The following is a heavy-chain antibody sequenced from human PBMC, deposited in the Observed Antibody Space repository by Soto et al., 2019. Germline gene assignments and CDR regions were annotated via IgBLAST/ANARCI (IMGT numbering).Heavy chain of an antibody. J-gene: IGHJ6*02. CDR2: IYYSGST. V-gene: IGHV4-39*01. D-gene: IGHD6-13*01. CDR1: GGSISSSSYY. Sequence: QLQLQESGPGLVKPSETLSLTCTVSGGSISSSSYYWGWIRQPPGKGLEWIGSIYYSGSTYYNPSLKSRVTISVDTSKNQFSLKLSSVTAADTAVYYCARAGYSSSWTYHQYYYYGMDVWGQGTTVTVSS. CDR3: ARAGYSSSWTYHQYYYYGMDV.